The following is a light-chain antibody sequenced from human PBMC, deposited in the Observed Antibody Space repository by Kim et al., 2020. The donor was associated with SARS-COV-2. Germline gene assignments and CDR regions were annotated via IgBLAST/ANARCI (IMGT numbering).Light chain of an antibody. J-gene: IGLJ3*02. CDR2: GKN. CDR3: DSRDNSGNQ. Sequence: VALGQTIRTTYQGGRFRFYYASWYQQKPGQAPMLVMYGKNNRPSGIPDRFSGSSSGSTASLTITGAQAEDEADYYCDSRDNSGNQFGGGTKLTVL. V-gene: IGLV3-19*01. CDR1: RFRFYY.